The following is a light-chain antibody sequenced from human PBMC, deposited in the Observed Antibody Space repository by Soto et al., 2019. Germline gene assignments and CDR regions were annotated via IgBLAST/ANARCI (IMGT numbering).Light chain of an antibody. CDR1: QSVYMN. V-gene: IGKV3-15*01. CDR2: GAS. CDR3: HHYNNCSPYT. J-gene: IGKJ2*01. Sequence: EIVMTQSPGTLSVSPGERATLSCRASQSVYMNLAWYQQKPGQPPRLLIYGASTRATGIPDRFSGSGSGTDFTLPISSLQSEDSAAYYYHHYNNCSPYTFGQGNKLEIK.